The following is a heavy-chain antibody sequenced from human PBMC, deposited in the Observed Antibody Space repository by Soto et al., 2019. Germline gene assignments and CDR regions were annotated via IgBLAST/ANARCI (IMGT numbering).Heavy chain of an antibody. CDR3: AKGGSGSYYAFDI. D-gene: IGHD1-26*01. Sequence: GGSLRLSCAASGFTFSSYAMSWVRQAPGKGLEWVSAISGSGGSKYYADSVKGRFTISRDNSKNTLYLQMNSLRAEDTAVYYCAKGGSGSYYAFDIWGQGTMVTVSS. J-gene: IGHJ3*02. CDR2: ISGSGGSK. CDR1: GFTFSSYA. V-gene: IGHV3-23*01.